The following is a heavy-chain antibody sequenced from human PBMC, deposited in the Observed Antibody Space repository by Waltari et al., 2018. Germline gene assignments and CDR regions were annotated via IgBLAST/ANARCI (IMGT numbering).Heavy chain of an antibody. CDR1: GYSFTSYW. CDR3: ARSTGPTLFDY. Sequence: EVQLVQSGAEVKKPGASLKISCKGSGYSFTSYWIGWVRQMPGKGREWVCVISPGYSVTRYSPSFQRQVTISADKSISTAYLQWSSLKASDTVMYYCARSTGPTLFDYWGQGTLVTVSS. J-gene: IGHJ4*02. CDR2: ISPGYSVT. V-gene: IGHV5-51*01. D-gene: IGHD4-17*01.